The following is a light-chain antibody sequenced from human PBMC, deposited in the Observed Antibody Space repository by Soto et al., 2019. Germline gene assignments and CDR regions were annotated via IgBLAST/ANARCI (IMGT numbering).Light chain of an antibody. V-gene: IGLV1-40*01. J-gene: IGLJ3*02. Sequence: QSVLTQPPSVSGAPGQRVTISCTGSSSNIGAGHDVHWYQQLPGTAPKLLIYGNSNRPSGVPDRFSGSKSGTAASLAITGLQAEDEADYYCQSYDGSLSGWVFGGGTKVTVL. CDR1: SSNIGAGHD. CDR3: QSYDGSLSGWV. CDR2: GNS.